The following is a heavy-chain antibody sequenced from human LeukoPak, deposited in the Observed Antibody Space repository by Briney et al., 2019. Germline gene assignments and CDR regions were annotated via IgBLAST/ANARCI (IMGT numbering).Heavy chain of an antibody. J-gene: IGHJ4*02. V-gene: IGHV3-74*01. CDR3: ARGGLFKYFFDY. CDR1: GFTFSTAW. D-gene: IGHD2-15*01. CDR2: INTDESKI. Sequence: PGGSLRLSCAASGFTFSTAWMSWVRQTPGKGLVWVSRINTDESKINHADSVKGRFTISRDNAKNMLYLQMNSLRAEDTAVYYCARGGLFKYFFDYWGQGTPVTVSS.